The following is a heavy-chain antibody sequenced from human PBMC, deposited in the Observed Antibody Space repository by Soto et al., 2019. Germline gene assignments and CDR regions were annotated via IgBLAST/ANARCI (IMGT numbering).Heavy chain of an antibody. CDR1: GYTFTGYY. J-gene: IGHJ6*03. CDR3: ARGASIEELPNYYYYMDV. D-gene: IGHD3-10*01. Sequence: VSVKVSCKASGYTFTGYYMHWVRQAPGQGLEWMGWINPNSGGTNYAQKFQGWVTMTRDTSISTAYMELSRLRSDDTAVYYCARGASIEELPNYYYYMDVWGKGTTVTVSS. V-gene: IGHV1-2*04. CDR2: INPNSGGT.